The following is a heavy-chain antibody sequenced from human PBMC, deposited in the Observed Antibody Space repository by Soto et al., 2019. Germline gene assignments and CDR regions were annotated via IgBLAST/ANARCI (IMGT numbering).Heavy chain of an antibody. CDR3: ATTGGRVGYYGMDV. CDR1: GYSISSGYY. CDR2: IYHSGST. D-gene: IGHD3-16*01. V-gene: IGHV4-38-2*01. J-gene: IGHJ6*02. Sequence: PSETLSLTCAVSGYSISSGYYWGWIRQPPGKGLEWIGSIYHSGSTYYNPSLKSRVTISVDTSKNQFSLKLSSVTAADTAVYYCATTGGRVGYYGMDVWGQGTTVTV.